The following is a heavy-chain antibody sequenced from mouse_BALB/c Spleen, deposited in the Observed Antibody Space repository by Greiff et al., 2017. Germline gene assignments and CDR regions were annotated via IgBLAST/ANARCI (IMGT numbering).Heavy chain of an antibody. CDR2: ISSGSSTI. D-gene: IGHD1-1*01. J-gene: IGHJ2*01. Sequence: EVKLMESGGGLVQPGGSRKLSCAASGFTFSSFGMHWVRQAPEKGLEWVAYISSGSSTIYYADTVKGRFTISRDNPKNTLFLQMTSRRSEDTAMYYCARSDYYGSSYFDYWGQGTTLTVSS. CDR3: ARSDYYGSSYFDY. V-gene: IGHV5-17*02. CDR1: GFTFSSFG.